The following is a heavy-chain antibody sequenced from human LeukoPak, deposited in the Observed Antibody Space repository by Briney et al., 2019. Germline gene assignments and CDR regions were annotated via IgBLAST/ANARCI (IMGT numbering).Heavy chain of an antibody. CDR1: GFNISRYS. D-gene: IGHD3-22*01. CDR3: ARVATYYDSSGYNSGYFDY. Sequence: HPGGSLRLSCAASGFNISRYSASWVRQAPGKGLVWVSRINTDGSSTTYADSVKGRFTISRDNAKNTLYLQMNSLRAEDTAVYYCARVATYYDSSGYNSGYFDYWGQGTLVTVSS. J-gene: IGHJ4*02. CDR2: INTDGSST. V-gene: IGHV3-74*01.